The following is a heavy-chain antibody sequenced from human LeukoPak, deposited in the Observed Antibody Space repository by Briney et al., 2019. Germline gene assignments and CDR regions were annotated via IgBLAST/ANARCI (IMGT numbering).Heavy chain of an antibody. CDR3: ARDAAVTTRAFDI. J-gene: IGHJ3*02. V-gene: IGHV4-30-2*01. CDR1: GGSISSGGYS. D-gene: IGHD4-17*01. Sequence: PSETLSLTCAVSGGSISSGGYSWSWIRQPPGKGLEWIGYIYHSGSTYYNPSLKSRVTISVDRSKNQFSLRLSSVTAADTAVYYCARDAAVTTRAFDIWGQGTMVTVSS. CDR2: IYHSGST.